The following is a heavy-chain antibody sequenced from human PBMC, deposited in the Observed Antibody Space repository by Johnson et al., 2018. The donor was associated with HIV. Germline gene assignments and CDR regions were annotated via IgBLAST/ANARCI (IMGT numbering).Heavy chain of an antibody. J-gene: IGHJ3*02. D-gene: IGHD6-19*01. CDR1: GFTFSSYG. V-gene: IGHV3-30*03. CDR3: SRDSSYNSGWYGGLGAFDI. Sequence: QMQLVESGGGVVQPGRSLRLSCAASGFTFSSYGMHWVRQAPGKGLEWVAVISYDGSNKYYADSVKGRFTISRDNSKNTLYLQMNSLRADDTAMYYCSRDSSYNSGWYGGLGAFDIWGQGTMVTVSS. CDR2: ISYDGSNK.